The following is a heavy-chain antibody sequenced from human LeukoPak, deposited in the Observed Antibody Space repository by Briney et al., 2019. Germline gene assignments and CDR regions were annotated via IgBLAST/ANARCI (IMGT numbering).Heavy chain of an antibody. CDR1: GFSLSNARMG. V-gene: IGHV2-26*01. J-gene: IGHJ5*02. D-gene: IGHD5-18*01. CDR2: IFWNDEK. Sequence: SGPTLMNPTETLTHTCTVSGFSLSNARMGVSWIRQPPGKALEWLAHIFWNDEKSYSTSLKSRLTISKDTSKSQVVLTMTNMDPVDTATYYCARIAPHTALVTNWFAPWGQGTLVTVSS. CDR3: ARIAPHTALVTNWFAP.